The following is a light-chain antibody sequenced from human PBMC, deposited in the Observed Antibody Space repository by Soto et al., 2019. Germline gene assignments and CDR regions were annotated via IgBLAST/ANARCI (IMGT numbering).Light chain of an antibody. CDR2: VAS. CDR3: QQYNVWPLT. CDR1: QSVSIN. V-gene: IGKV3-15*01. Sequence: EIVMTQSTATLSVSPGERATLSCRASQSVSINLAWYQQKPGQTPKLLIYVASTRATGIPARFSGSGSGTEFTLTISSLQSEDFAVYYCQQYNVWPLTFGGGTKVEFK. J-gene: IGKJ4*02.